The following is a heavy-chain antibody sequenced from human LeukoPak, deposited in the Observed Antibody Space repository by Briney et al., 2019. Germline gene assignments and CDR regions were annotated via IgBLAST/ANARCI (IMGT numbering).Heavy chain of an antibody. CDR1: GYTFTGYY. J-gene: IGHJ4*02. D-gene: IGHD3-10*01. Sequence: ASVKVSCKPSGYTFTGYYMHWVREAPGQALEWIGWINPNSGGTNYAQKFQGRVTMTRDTSISTAYMELSRLRSDDTAVYYCARVGGAYYYGSGSSYFDYWGQGTLVTVSS. CDR2: INPNSGGT. CDR3: ARVGGAYYYGSGSSYFDY. V-gene: IGHV1-2*02.